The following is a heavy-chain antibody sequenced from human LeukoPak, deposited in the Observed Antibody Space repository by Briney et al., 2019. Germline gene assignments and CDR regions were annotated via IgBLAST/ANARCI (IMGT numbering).Heavy chain of an antibody. D-gene: IGHD3-16*01. J-gene: IGHJ3*02. V-gene: IGHV4-38-2*01. Sequence: SETLSLTCAVSGYSINIGSYWGWIRQSPGKGLEWIGSTYHTGSSYYNPSLKSRVTISVDTSKNQFSLKLSSVTAADTAVYFCARVGGPFDIWGQGTMVTVSS. CDR2: TYHTGSS. CDR1: GYSINIGSY. CDR3: ARVGGPFDI.